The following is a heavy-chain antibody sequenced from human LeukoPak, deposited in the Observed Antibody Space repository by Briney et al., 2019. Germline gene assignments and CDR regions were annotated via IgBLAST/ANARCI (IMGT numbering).Heavy chain of an antibody. CDR1: GFTFSSYW. CDR3: ANYYDSSGYYDY. Sequence: GGSLRLSCAASGFTFSSYWMNWVRQAPGKGLEWVANTKEDGSEKYYVDSVKGRLTISRDNAKNSLYLQMNSLRAEDTAVYYCANYYDSSGYYDYWGQGTLVTVSS. J-gene: IGHJ4*02. D-gene: IGHD3-22*01. CDR2: TKEDGSEK. V-gene: IGHV3-7*01.